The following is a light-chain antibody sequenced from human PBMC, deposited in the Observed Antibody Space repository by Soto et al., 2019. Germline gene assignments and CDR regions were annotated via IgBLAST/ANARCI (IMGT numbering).Light chain of an antibody. CDR2: DVT. Sequence: QSVLTQPASVSGSPGQSITISCTGTSSDVGGYNYVSWYQQHPGKAPKLMIYDVTNRPSGVSNRFSASKSGNTASLTISGLQAEDEADYYCTSYTSSGTYVFGTGTQLTVL. CDR1: SSDVGGYNY. J-gene: IGLJ1*01. CDR3: TSYTSSGTYV. V-gene: IGLV2-14*01.